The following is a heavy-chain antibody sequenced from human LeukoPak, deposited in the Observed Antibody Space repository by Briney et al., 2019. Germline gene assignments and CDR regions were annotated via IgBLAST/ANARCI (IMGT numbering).Heavy chain of an antibody. Sequence: PGRSLRLSCAASGFTFSSYGMHWVRQAPGKGLEWVAVIWYDGSNKYYADSVKGRFTISRDNSKNTLYLQMNSLRAEDTAVYYCARDYCSSTSCKGAAFDIWGQGTMVTVSS. CDR3: ARDYCSSTSCKGAAFDI. CDR2: IWYDGSNK. J-gene: IGHJ3*02. V-gene: IGHV3-33*01. D-gene: IGHD2-2*01. CDR1: GFTFSSYG.